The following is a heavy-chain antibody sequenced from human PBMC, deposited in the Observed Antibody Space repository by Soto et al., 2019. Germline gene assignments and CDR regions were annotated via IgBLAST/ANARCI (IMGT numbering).Heavy chain of an antibody. D-gene: IGHD2-15*01. V-gene: IGHV4-59*01. CDR3: ARDGDCSGGSCYSHWFDP. Sequence: SETLSLTCTVSGGSISSYYWSWIRQPPGKGLEWIGYIYYSGSTNYNPSLKSRVTISVDTSKNQFSLKLSSVTAADTAVYYCARDGDCSGGSCYSHWFDPWGQGTLVTVSS. CDR1: GGSISSYY. CDR2: IYYSGST. J-gene: IGHJ5*02.